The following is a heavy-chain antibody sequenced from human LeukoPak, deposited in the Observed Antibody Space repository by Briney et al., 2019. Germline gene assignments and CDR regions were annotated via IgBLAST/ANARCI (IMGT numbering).Heavy chain of an antibody. J-gene: IGHJ4*02. CDR2: INADNGNT. V-gene: IGHV1-3*01. D-gene: IGHD2-15*01. Sequence: ASVKVSCKASGYTFTSYAVHWVRQAPGQGLEWMGWINADNGNTKYLQKFQGRVTFTRDTSASTAYMELSSLRSEDTAVYYCSLVDYGDYWGQGTLVTVSS. CDR1: GYTFTSYA. CDR3: SLVDYGDY.